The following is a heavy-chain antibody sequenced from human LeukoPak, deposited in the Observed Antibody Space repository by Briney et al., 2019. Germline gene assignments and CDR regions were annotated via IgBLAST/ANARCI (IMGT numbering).Heavy chain of an antibody. V-gene: IGHV1-69*04. Sequence: SVKVTCKASGGTFSSYAISWVRQAPGQGLEWMGRIIPIFGIANYAQKFQGRVTITADKSTSTAYMELSSLRSEDTAVYYCARPSFGNYGMDVWGQGTTVTVSS. CDR1: GGTFSSYA. D-gene: IGHD3-10*01. CDR3: ARPSFGNYGMDV. J-gene: IGHJ6*02. CDR2: IIPIFGIA.